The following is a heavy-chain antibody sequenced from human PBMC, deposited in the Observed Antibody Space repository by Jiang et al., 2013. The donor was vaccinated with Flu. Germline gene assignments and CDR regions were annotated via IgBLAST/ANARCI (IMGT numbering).Heavy chain of an antibody. V-gene: IGHV1-69*09. J-gene: IGHJ6*02. CDR1: GGTFSSYT. CDR3: ARVRSTPGIMITFGAVNTYYYYGMDV. D-gene: IGHD3-16*01. Sequence: QLLESGPEVKKPGSSVKVSCKASGGTFSSYTISWVRQAPGQGLEWMGRIIPILGIANYAQKFQGRVTITADKSTSTAYMELSSLRSEDTAVYYCARVRSTPGIMITFGAVNTYYYYGMDVWGQGTTVTVSS. CDR2: IIPILGIA.